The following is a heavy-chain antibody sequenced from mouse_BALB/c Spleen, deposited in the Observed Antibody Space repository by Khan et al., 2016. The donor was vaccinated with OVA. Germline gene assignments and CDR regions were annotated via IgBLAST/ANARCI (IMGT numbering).Heavy chain of an antibody. D-gene: IGHD4-1*01. CDR2: ISSGGDYT. CDR1: GFTFSSYS. V-gene: IGHV5-6*01. CDR3: ADHLTGSFDY. Sequence: EVELVESGGDLVKPGGSLKLSCAASGFTFSSYSMSWVRQPPDKRLEWVASISSGGDYTYYPDSVKGRFTISRDTAKNTLYLQMSDLKSEDTAMYYCADHLTGSFDYWGQGTLVTVSA. J-gene: IGHJ3*01.